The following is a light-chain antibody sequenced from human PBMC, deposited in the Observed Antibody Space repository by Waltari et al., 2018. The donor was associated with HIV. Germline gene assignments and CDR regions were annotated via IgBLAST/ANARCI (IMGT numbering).Light chain of an antibody. CDR3: NSYISSSTWV. CDR1: TTDVVTYTY. CDR2: DVT. V-gene: IGLV2-14*03. Sequence: QSALTQPASVSGSPGQSITIPCTGTTTDVVTYTYVSGYQQHPGKAPKLILYDVTDRPSGVSNRFSGSKSGNTASLTISGLQPEDEADYYCNSYISSSTWVFGGGTKLTVL. J-gene: IGLJ3*02.